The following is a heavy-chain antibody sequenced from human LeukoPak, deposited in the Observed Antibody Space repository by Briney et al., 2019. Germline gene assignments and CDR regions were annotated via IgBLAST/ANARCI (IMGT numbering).Heavy chain of an antibody. CDR1: GGSISSYY. V-gene: IGHV4-59*01. J-gene: IGHJ6*02. CDR3: ARSPDPYSSGWYPAIYYYYYGMDV. CDR2: IYYSGST. Sequence: SETLSLTCTVSGGSISSYYWSWIRQPPGKGLEGIGYIYYSGSTNYNPSLKRRVTISVDTSKNQFSLKLSSVTAADTAVYYCARSPDPYSSGWYPAIYYYYYGMDVWGQGTTVTVSS. D-gene: IGHD6-19*01.